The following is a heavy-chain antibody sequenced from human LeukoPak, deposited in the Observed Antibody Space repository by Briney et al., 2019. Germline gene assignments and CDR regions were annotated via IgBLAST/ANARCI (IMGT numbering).Heavy chain of an antibody. Sequence: PSETLSLTCTVSGGSINSYYWTWIRQPPGKGLEWIGYIYYSGSTNYNPSLKSRVTISVDTSKNQFSLKLSSMTAADAAVYYCARLVGGVGYFDLWGRGALVTVSS. CDR2: IYYSGST. CDR1: GGSINSYY. V-gene: IGHV4-59*08. J-gene: IGHJ2*01. CDR3: ARLVGGVGYFDL.